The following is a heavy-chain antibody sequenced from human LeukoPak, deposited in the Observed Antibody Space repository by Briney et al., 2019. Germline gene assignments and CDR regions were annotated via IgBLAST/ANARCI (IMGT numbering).Heavy chain of an antibody. CDR3: AREGHFDLLTGYSPVEYYYYYMDV. D-gene: IGHD3-9*01. V-gene: IGHV3-30*04. CDR1: GFTLTNYA. Sequence: GRSLRLSCAVSGFTLTNYAVHWVRQAPGRGLEWLAVMSNDGKDKQVADSVKGRFSVSRDVSSDTLYLQMDSLRAEDTAVYFCAREGHFDLLTGYSPVEYYYYYMDVSGKGTAVTVSS. J-gene: IGHJ6*03. CDR2: MSNDGKDK.